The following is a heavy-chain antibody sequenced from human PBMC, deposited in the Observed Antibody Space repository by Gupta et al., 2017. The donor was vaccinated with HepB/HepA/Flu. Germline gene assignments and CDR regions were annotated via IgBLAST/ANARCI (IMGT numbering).Heavy chain of an antibody. J-gene: IGHJ4*02. Sequence: QVQLVQSGVEVKKPGASVKVSCKVSGHTLTELSIHWVRQAPGKGLEWMGGFDPEDAETMYPQKFQDRVTLTEDTSTDTAYMEVSSLTSEDTALYYCATAKVQGCGADCYIPCDYWGQGTLVTVSS. CDR2: FDPEDAET. D-gene: IGHD2-21*02. CDR1: GHTLTELS. V-gene: IGHV1-24*01. CDR3: ATAKVQGCGADCYIPCDY.